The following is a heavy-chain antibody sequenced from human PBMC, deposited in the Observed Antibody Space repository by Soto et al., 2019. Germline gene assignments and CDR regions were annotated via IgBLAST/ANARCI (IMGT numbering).Heavy chain of an antibody. CDR3: ARDSRLGFPDY. CDR2: IYYSGST. D-gene: IGHD3-16*01. J-gene: IGHJ4*02. CDR1: GDSIDSYY. V-gene: IGHV4-59*01. Sequence: QVQLQESGPGLVKPSETLSLTCTVSGDSIDSYYWSWIRQPPGKGLEWIGYIYYSGSTNYNPSLKSRVTMSVDTSKNQFSLKLSSVTAADTAMYYCARDSRLGFPDYWGQGTLVTVSS.